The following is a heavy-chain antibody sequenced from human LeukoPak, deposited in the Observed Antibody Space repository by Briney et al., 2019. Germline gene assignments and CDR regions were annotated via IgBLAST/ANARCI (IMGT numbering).Heavy chain of an antibody. CDR2: INPSGGST. CDR3: ARESDADYYDSSGYLDY. V-gene: IGHV1-46*01. CDR1: GYTFTSYY. J-gene: IGHJ4*02. Sequence: ASVKVSCKASGYTFTSYYMHWVRQAPGQGLEWMGIINPSGGSTSYAQKFQGRVTMTRDTSTSTVYMELSSLRSEDTAVHYCARESDADYYDSSGYLDYWGQGTLVTVSS. D-gene: IGHD3-22*01.